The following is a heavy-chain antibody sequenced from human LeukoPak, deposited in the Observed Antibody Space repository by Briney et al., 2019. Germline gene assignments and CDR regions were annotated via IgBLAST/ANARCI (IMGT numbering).Heavy chain of an antibody. J-gene: IGHJ5*02. D-gene: IGHD5-12*01. CDR1: GLTPSDSA. CDR2: TRSKTNRLAT. CDR3: GRSKDRGYGDRNLFDL. Sequence: GGCLRPSCAAAGLTPSDSAIDSVRQAAREGLEWVGRTRSKTNRLATEYAASVKGRFTISRGDSTNTVYLQRNSPKTEHTATYFCGRSKDRGYGDRNLFDLWPLGTVVSVSS. V-gene: IGHV3-73*01.